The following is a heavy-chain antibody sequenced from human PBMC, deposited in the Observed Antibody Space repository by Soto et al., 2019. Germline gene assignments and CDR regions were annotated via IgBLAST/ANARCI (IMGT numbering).Heavy chain of an antibody. V-gene: IGHV3-23*01. CDR2: ISYSADKT. J-gene: IGHJ3*01. CDR1: GFTFNTYV. D-gene: IGHD1-7*01. Sequence: EVQLLESGGGLVQPGGSLRLSCAASGFTFNTYVMNWVRQAPGKGLEWVSTISYSADKTHYADSVKGRFTISRDNSRVTLFLQMNSLRADDAAVYYSAIRGRTATTNCGAFDVWGQGTMVTVSS. CDR3: AIRGRTATTNCGAFDV.